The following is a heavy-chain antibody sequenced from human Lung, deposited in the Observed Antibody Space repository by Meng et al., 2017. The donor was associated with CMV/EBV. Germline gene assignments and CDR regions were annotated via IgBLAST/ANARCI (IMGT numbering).Heavy chain of an antibody. CDR3: AGAGTTGNFDY. J-gene: IGHJ4*02. CDR2: INPSGGHT. D-gene: IGHD1-7*01. CDR1: GYSFTSYY. Sequence: HVHLVQSGAEVKKPGASVKVSCKASGYSFTSYYIHWVRQAPGQGLEWMGIINPSGGHTRSAQKFQDRVTMTEDTSTDTAYMELSSLRSEDTAVYYCAGAGTTGNFDYWGQGTLVTVSS. V-gene: IGHV1-46*03.